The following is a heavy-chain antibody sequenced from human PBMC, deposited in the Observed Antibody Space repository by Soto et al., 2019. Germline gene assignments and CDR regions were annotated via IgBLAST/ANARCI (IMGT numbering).Heavy chain of an antibody. CDR2: IYYSGST. CDR1: GGSISSSSYY. Sequence: SETLSLTCTVSGGSISSSSYYRGWIRQPPGKGLEWIGSIYYSGSTYYNPSLKSRVTISVDTSKNQFSLKLSSVTAADTAVYYCARVYYDIFTGSVRDNSYIYMDVRCEGNTVTVSS. CDR3: ARVYYDIFTGSVRDNSYIYMDV. D-gene: IGHD3-9*01. V-gene: IGHV4-39*07. J-gene: IGHJ6*03.